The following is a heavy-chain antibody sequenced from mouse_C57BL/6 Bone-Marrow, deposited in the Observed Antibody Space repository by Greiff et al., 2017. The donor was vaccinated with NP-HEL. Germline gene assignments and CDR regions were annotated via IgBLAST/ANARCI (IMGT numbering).Heavy chain of an antibody. Sequence: QVQLQQSGAELVKPGASVKLSCKASGYTFTSYWMHWVKQRPGRGLEWIGRIDPNSGGTKYNEKFKSKATLTVDKSSSTAYMQLSSLTPEDSAVYYCARVDNCNLYAMDYWDQGTSVTVSS. CDR2: IDPNSGGT. V-gene: IGHV1-72*01. D-gene: IGHD2-1*01. CDR3: ARVDNCNLYAMDY. CDR1: GYTFTSYW. J-gene: IGHJ4*01.